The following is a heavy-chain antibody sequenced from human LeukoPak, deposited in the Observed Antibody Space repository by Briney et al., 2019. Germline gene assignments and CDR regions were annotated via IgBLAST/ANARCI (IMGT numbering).Heavy chain of an antibody. V-gene: IGHV1-69*02. J-gene: IGHJ6*03. CDR1: GGTFSSYT. CDR2: IIPILGIA. D-gene: IGHD6-13*01. CDR3: ASLEQQLVPLYYYMDV. Sequence: SVKVSCKASGGTFSSYTISWVRQAPGQGLEWMGRIIPILGIANYAQKFQGRVTITTDESTSTAYMELSSLRSEDTAVYYCASLEQQLVPLYYYMDVWGKGTTVTVSS.